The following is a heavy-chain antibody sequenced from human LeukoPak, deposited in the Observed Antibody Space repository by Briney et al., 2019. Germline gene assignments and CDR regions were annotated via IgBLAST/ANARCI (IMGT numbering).Heavy chain of an antibody. V-gene: IGHV3-23*01. CDR2: ISGSGGST. D-gene: IGHD6-13*01. CDR3: ATRRIAAAGVYFDY. CDR1: GFTFSSYA. Sequence: GGSLRLSCATSGFTFSSYAMSWVRQAPGKGLEWVSAISGSGGSTYYADSVKGRFTISRDNSKNTLYLQMNSLRAEDTAVYYCATRRIAAAGVYFDYWGQGTLVTVSS. J-gene: IGHJ4*02.